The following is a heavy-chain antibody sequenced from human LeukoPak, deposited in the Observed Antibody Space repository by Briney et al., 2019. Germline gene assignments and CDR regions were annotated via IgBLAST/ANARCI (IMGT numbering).Heavy chain of an antibody. CDR2: TSGSGGST. CDR3: AKGHDYGDYESDY. Sequence: GGSLRLSCAASGLTFSRHGMSWVRQVPGKGLEWVSTTSGSGGSTFYTDSVKGRFTISRDNSNNTLYLQMNSLRAEDTAVYYCAKGHDYGDYESDYWGQGTLVTVSS. J-gene: IGHJ4*02. V-gene: IGHV3-23*01. D-gene: IGHD4-17*01. CDR1: GLTFSRHG.